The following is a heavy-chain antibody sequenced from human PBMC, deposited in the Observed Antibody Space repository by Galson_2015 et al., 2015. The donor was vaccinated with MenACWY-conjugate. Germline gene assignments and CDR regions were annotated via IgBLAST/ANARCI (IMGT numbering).Heavy chain of an antibody. CDR3: AGWGPSSYLLEY. CDR1: GYTFTSYG. J-gene: IGHJ4*02. V-gene: IGHV1-18*01. CDR2: ISAYNGVT. D-gene: IGHD6-6*01. Sequence: QSGAEVKKPGASVQVSCKTSGYTFTSYGVSWVRQAPGQGLEWMGWISAYNGVTNYAQKLQGRVSMITDTSTTSAYVELRSLTSDDTAVYYCAGWGPSSYLLEYWGQGTLVTVPS.